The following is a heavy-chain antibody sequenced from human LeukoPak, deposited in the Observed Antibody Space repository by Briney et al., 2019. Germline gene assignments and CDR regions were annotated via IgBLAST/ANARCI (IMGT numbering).Heavy chain of an antibody. CDR2: IRSDGSTK. D-gene: IGHD2-2*01. V-gene: IGHV3-30*02. J-gene: IGHJ4*02. Sequence: GGSLRLSCAASGFTFSSYGMHWVRQAPGKGLEWEAFIRSDGSTKYYADSVKGRFTISRDYSKNTLYLQMSSLRAEDTAMYYCAKDLPAAFFDYWGQGTLVTVSS. CDR1: GFTFSSYG. CDR3: AKDLPAAFFDY.